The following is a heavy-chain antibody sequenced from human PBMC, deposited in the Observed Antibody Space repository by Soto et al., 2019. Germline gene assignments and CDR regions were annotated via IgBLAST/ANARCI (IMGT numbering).Heavy chain of an antibody. CDR3: AKDANYDILTGYPRFDP. J-gene: IGHJ5*02. D-gene: IGHD3-9*01. V-gene: IGHV3-9*01. CDR1: GFTFDDYA. Sequence: GGSLRLSCAASGFTFDDYAMHWVRQAPGKGLEWVSGISWNSGSIGYADSVKGRFTISRDNAKNSLYLQMNSLRAEDTALYYCAKDANYDILTGYPRFDPWGQGTLVTVSS. CDR2: ISWNSGSI.